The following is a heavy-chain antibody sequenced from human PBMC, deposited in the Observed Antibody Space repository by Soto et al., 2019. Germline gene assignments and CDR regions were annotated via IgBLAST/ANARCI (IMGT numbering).Heavy chain of an antibody. J-gene: IGHJ4*02. V-gene: IGHV1-18*01. Sequence: QVQLVQSGAEVKKPGASVKVSCKASGYTFTSYGISWVRQAPGQGLEWMGWISAYNGNTNYAQKLQGRVTMTTDTATSTAYMELRCLRSDDTAVYYCARVGEDYDYVWGSYRHDYWGQGTLVTVSS. CDR3: ARVGEDYDYVWGSYRHDY. CDR2: ISAYNGNT. D-gene: IGHD3-16*02. CDR1: GYTFTSYG.